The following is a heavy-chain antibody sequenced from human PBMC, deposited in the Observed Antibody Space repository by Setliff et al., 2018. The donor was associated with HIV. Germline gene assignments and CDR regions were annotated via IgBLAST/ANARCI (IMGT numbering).Heavy chain of an antibody. J-gene: IGHJ6*03. CDR3: SRTTAVVASKYYYYYYMDV. V-gene: IGHV3-72*01. CDR1: GFTFDDYA. Sequence: GGSLRLSCAASGFTFDDYALTWVRQAPGKGLEWVGRSRNKANSYTTEYAASVKGRFTISRDDSKNSLYLQMNSLKTEDTAVYFCSRTTAVVASKYYYYYYMDVWGKGTTVTVSS. D-gene: IGHD2-15*01. CDR2: SRNKANSYTT.